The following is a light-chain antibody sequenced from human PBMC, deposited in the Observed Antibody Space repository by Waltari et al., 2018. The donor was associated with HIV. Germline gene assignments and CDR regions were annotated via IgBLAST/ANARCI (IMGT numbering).Light chain of an antibody. CDR2: ATS. CDR1: QSISNW. J-gene: IGKJ2*01. V-gene: IGKV1-5*03. CDR3: QQYNTYPYT. Sequence: DIQMTQSPSTLSASVGDRVTITCRASQSISNWLDWYQQKPGKAPKVLIYATSSLKSGVPSTFSGSGSGTEFTLTISSLQPDDFATYYCQQYNTYPYTFGQGTKLEVK.